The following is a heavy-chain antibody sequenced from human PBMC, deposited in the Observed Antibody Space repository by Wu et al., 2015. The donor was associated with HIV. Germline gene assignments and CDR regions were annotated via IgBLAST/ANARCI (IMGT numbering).Heavy chain of an antibody. CDR1: GYTFTSYY. Sequence: QVQLVQSGAEVKKPGASVKVSCKASGYTFTSYYMHWVRQAPGQGLEWMGIINPSGGSTSYAQKFQGRVTMTRDTSTSTVYMELSSLRSEDTAVYYCARSAAGTDRRASGMDVVGPRDHGPPSP. D-gene: IGHD6-13*01. CDR3: ARSAAGTDRRASGMDV. V-gene: IGHV1-46*01. CDR2: INPSGGST. J-gene: IGHJ6*02.